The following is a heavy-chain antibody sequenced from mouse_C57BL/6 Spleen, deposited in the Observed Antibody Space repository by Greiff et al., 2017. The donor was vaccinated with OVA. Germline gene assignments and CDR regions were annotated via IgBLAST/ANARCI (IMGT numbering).Heavy chain of an antibody. CDR1: GYTFTDYE. CDR3: TRNYGYYYAMDY. D-gene: IGHD2-2*01. CDR2: IDPETGGT. Sequence: LQESGAELVRPGASVTLSCKASGYTFTDYEMHWVKQTPVHGLEWIGAIDPETGGTAYNQKFKGKAILTADKSSSTAYMELRSLTSEDSAVYYCTRNYGYYYAMDYWGQGTSVTVSS. J-gene: IGHJ4*01. V-gene: IGHV1-15*01.